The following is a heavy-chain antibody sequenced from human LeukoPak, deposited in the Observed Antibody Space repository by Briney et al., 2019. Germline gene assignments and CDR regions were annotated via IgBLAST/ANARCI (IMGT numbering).Heavy chain of an antibody. Sequence: GGSLRLSCAASGFNFANHAMSWVRQTAGKGLEWVSAISGGGDITYYADSVKGRFTISRDNSKDTLFLQMHSQRPGDTAVYYCVREDTPATANYWGQGTLVTISS. J-gene: IGHJ4*02. CDR3: VREDTPATANY. CDR2: ISGGGDIT. CDR1: GFNFANHA. V-gene: IGHV3-23*01. D-gene: IGHD2-21*02.